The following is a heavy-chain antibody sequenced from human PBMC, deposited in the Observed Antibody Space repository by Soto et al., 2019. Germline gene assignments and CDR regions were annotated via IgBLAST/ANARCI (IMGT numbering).Heavy chain of an antibody. D-gene: IGHD2-2*01. CDR2: ISSSGSTI. CDR3: ARGYCSSTSCRRRYYYYMDV. J-gene: IGHJ6*03. V-gene: IGHV3-11*01. CDR1: GFTFSDYY. Sequence: QVQLVESGGGLVKPGGSLRLSCAASGFTFSDYYMSWIRQAPGKGLEWVSYISSSGSTIYYADSVKGRFTISRDNAKNSLYLQMNSLRAEDTAVYYCARGYCSSTSCRRRYYYYMDVWCKGTTVTVSS.